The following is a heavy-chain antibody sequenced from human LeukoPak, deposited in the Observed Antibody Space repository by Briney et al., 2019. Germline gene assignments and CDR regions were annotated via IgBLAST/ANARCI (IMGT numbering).Heavy chain of an antibody. Sequence: GGSLRLSCTASGFTFSSYWMSWVRQAPGKGLEWVANIKQDGSEKDYVDSVKGRFTISRDNAKNSLYLQMNSLRAEDTAVYYCAKVEPTVTHFDYWGQGTLVTVSS. CDR1: GFTFSSYW. CDR2: IKQDGSEK. CDR3: AKVEPTVTHFDY. J-gene: IGHJ4*02. D-gene: IGHD4-17*01. V-gene: IGHV3-7*01.